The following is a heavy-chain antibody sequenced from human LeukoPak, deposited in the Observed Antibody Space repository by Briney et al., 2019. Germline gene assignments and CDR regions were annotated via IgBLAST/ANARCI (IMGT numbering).Heavy chain of an antibody. CDR2: ISGSGGST. CDR1: GFTFSSYA. V-gene: IGHV3-23*01. Sequence: GGSLRLSCAASGFTFSSYAMNWVRQAPGKGLEWVSGISGSGGSTNYADSVKGRFTISRDSSKNTLYLQMNSLRAEDTAVYYCAKVSNYYYYYGRDVWGQGPRSPSP. J-gene: IGHJ6*02. CDR3: AKVSNYYYYYGRDV.